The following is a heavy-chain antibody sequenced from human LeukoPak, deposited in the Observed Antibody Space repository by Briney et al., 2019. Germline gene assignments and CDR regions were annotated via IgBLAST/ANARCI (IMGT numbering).Heavy chain of an antibody. CDR3: ARGHHFIAAAGLPHDYYYYMDV. Sequence: SQTLSLTCAISGDSVSSNSAAWNWIRQSPSRGLEWLGRTYYRSKWYNDYAVSVKSRITINPDTSKNQFSLQLNSVTPEDTAVYYCARGHHFIAAAGLPHDYYYYMDVWGKGTTVTVSS. V-gene: IGHV6-1*01. CDR1: GDSVSSNSAA. CDR2: TYYRSKWYN. D-gene: IGHD6-13*01. J-gene: IGHJ6*03.